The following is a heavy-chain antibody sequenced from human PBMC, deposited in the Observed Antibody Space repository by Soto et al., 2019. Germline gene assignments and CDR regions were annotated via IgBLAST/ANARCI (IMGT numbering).Heavy chain of an antibody. D-gene: IGHD6-19*01. Sequence: GGSLRLSCAASGFTFSSYAISWVRQAPGKGLEWVSAISGSGGSTYYADSVKGRFTISRDNSKNTLYLQMNSLRAEDTAVYYYAKEWSYSSGWSHVDYWGQGTLVTVSS. V-gene: IGHV3-23*01. J-gene: IGHJ4*02. CDR3: AKEWSYSSGWSHVDY. CDR1: GFTFSSYA. CDR2: ISGSGGST.